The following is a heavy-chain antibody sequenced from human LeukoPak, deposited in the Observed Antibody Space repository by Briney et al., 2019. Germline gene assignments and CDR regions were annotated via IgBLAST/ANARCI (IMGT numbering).Heavy chain of an antibody. CDR3: ARDLRGVATGYYYYYGMDV. CDR1: GDSISSSNW. CDR2: IYHSGST. D-gene: IGHD5-12*01. Sequence: SETLSLTCAVSGDSISSSNWWSRVRPPPGKGLEWIGEIYHSGSTNYNPSLKSRVTISVDKSKNQFSLKLSSVTAADTAVYYCARDLRGVATGYYYYYGMDVWGKGTTVTVSS. J-gene: IGHJ6*04. V-gene: IGHV4-4*02.